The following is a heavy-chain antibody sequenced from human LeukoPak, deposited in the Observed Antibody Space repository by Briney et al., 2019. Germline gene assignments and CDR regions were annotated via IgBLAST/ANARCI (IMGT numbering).Heavy chain of an antibody. J-gene: IGHJ5*02. Sequence: PGGSLRLSCEASGFIFSSYVMGWVRQAPGKGLEWGSSISVGGGDTFTADSVKGRFTITRENSKNTLYLQMMGLRVEDTAIYYCAKLNLGEMAYDSWGQGILVTVSS. CDR2: ISVGGGDT. CDR1: GFIFSSYV. CDR3: AKLNLGEMAYDS. V-gene: IGHV3-23*01. D-gene: IGHD3-16*01.